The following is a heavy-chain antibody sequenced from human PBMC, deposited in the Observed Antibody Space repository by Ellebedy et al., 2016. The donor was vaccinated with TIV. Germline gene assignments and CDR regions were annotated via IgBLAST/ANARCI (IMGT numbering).Heavy chain of an antibody. CDR1: GGSFSGYY. D-gene: IGHD2-21*02. CDR3: ARGLTYCGGDCSGYFQH. V-gene: IGHV4-34*01. CDR2: INHNGKT. J-gene: IGHJ1*01. Sequence: SETLSLTCAVYGGSFSGYYWSWNRQPPGKGREWIGEINHNGKTNYSPSLKRRVPVAVDTSKNQFSLKLSSVTAADTAVYYCARGLTYCGGDCSGYFQHWGQGTLVTVSS.